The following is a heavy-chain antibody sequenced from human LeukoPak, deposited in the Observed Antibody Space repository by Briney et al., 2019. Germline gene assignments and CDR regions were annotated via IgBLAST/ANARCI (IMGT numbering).Heavy chain of an antibody. V-gene: IGHV3-11*01. CDR1: GFTFSDYY. J-gene: IGHJ5*02. CDR3: ARGAMKDSSRYYPSFDP. CDR2: ISSSGSTI. D-gene: IGHD3-22*01. Sequence: KTGGSLRLSCAASGFTFSDYYMSWIRQAPGKGLEWVSYISSSGSTIYYADSVKGRFTISRDNAKNSLYLQMNSLRAEDTAVYYCARGAMKDSSRYYPSFDPWGQGTLVTVSS.